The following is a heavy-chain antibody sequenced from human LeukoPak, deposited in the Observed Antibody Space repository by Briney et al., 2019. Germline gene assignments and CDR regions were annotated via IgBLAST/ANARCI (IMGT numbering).Heavy chain of an antibody. CDR3: ARASRTMFGVVFPDY. D-gene: IGHD3-3*01. J-gene: IGHJ4*02. CDR1: GGSINSYY. V-gene: IGHV4-59*01. CDR2: IYHTGST. Sequence: SETLSLTCTVTGGSINSYYWNWIRQPPRKGLEWMGYIYHTGSTNYNPSLESRVTISLDTSKNQFSLRLTPVTAADTAVYFCARASRTMFGVVFPDYWGQGTLVTVSS.